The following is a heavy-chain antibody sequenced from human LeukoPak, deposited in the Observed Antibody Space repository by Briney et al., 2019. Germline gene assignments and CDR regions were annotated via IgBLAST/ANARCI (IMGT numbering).Heavy chain of an antibody. J-gene: IGHJ4*02. CDR3: ARPYSNYDFDY. CDR2: INSDGSST. CDR1: GFTFSSYW. V-gene: IGHV3-74*01. D-gene: IGHD4-4*01. Sequence: GGSLRLSCAASGFTFSSYWMHWVRQAPGKGLVWVSRINSDGSSTSYADSVKGRFTISRDNAKNTLYLQMNSLRAEDTAVYYCARPYSNYDFDYWGQGTLVTVSS.